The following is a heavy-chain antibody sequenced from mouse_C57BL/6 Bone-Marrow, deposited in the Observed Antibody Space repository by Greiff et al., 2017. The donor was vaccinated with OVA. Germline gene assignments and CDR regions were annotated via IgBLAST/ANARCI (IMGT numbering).Heavy chain of an antibody. CDR1: GYTFTDYY. CDR3: EIYYAYDGGFAY. J-gene: IGHJ3*01. CDR2: IYPGSGNT. Sequence: VKLQESGAELVRPGASVKLSCKASGYTFTDYYINWVKQRPGQGLEWIARIYPGSGNTYYNEKFKGKATLTAEKSSSTAYMQLSSLPSEDSAVYVCEIYYAYDGGFAYWSQGTLVTVSA. D-gene: IGHD2-2*01. V-gene: IGHV1-76*01.